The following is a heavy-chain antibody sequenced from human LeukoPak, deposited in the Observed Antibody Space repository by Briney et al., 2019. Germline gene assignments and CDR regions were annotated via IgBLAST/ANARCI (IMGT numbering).Heavy chain of an antibody. CDR3: ARNYGSGSHTDY. J-gene: IGHJ4*02. Sequence: GSLRLSCAASGFTFSTFAMIWIRQPPGKGLEWIGYIYYSGSTNYNPSLKSRVTISVDTSKNQFSLKLSSVTAADTAVYYCARNYGSGSHTDYWGQGTLVTVSS. CDR1: GFTFSTFA. D-gene: IGHD3-10*01. CDR2: IYYSGST. V-gene: IGHV4-59*01.